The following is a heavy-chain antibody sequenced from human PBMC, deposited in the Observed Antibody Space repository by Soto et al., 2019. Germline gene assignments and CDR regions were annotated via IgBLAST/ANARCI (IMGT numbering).Heavy chain of an antibody. Sequence: SETLSLTCTVSGGSISSGGYYWSWIRQHPGKGLEWIGYIYYSGSTYYNPSLKSRVTISVDTSKNQFSLKLSSVTAADTAVYYCARDRCPSCSTPADAFDIWGQGTMVTVSS. V-gene: IGHV4-31*03. CDR3: ARDRCPSCSTPADAFDI. J-gene: IGHJ3*02. CDR2: IYYSGST. CDR1: GGSISSGGYY. D-gene: IGHD2-2*01.